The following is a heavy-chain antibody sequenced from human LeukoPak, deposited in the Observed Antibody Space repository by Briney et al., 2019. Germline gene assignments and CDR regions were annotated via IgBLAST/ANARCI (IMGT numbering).Heavy chain of an antibody. CDR3: ARDRYSNRYYYYMDV. Sequence: SETLSLTCTVSGGSISSYYWSWIRQPAGKGLEWIGRIYTSGSTNYNPSLKSRVTISVDTSKNQFSLKLSSVTAADTAVYYCARDRYSNRYYYYMDVWGKGTTVTVSS. D-gene: IGHD4-11*01. CDR2: IYTSGST. J-gene: IGHJ6*03. CDR1: GGSISSYY. V-gene: IGHV4-4*07.